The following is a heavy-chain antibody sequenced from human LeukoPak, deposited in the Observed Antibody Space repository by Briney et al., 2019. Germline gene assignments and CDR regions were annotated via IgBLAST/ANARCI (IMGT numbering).Heavy chain of an antibody. D-gene: IGHD3-22*01. CDR1: GYTFSKYG. CDR2: INTYNHNT. Sequence: ASVKVSCKTSGYTFSKYGVTWLRQAPGQGLEWMGWINTYNHNTNYAQKFQGRVTMTTDTSTSTAYLELTSLRSDDTAVYYCARGLRVYDSSGYLVGWGRGTLVTVSS. V-gene: IGHV1-18*04. J-gene: IGHJ4*02. CDR3: ARGLRVYDSSGYLVG.